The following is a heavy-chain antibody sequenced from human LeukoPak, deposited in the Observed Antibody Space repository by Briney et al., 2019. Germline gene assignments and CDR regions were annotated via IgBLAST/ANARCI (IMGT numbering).Heavy chain of an antibody. Sequence: GASVKVSCKASGYTFTSYDINWVRQATGQGLEWMGWMNPNSGNTGYAQKFQGRVTMTRNTSISTAYMELSSLRSEDTAVYYCARAVLTYYYDSSGFYFDYWGQGTLVTVSS. D-gene: IGHD3-22*01. CDR1: GYTFTSYD. V-gene: IGHV1-8*01. CDR2: MNPNSGNT. J-gene: IGHJ4*02. CDR3: ARAVLTYYYDSSGFYFDY.